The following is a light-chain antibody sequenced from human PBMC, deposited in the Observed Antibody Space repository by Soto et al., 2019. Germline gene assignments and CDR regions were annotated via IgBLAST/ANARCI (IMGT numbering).Light chain of an antibody. CDR1: QSVSTN. CDR3: QQFGSSPT. V-gene: IGKV3-15*01. CDR2: GAS. J-gene: IGKJ1*01. Sequence: EIVMTQSPATLSVSPGERATLSCRTSQSVSTNLAWYQQKPGQAPRLLIYGASTRATGIPARFSGSGSGTEFTLTIGRLDPEDFAVYYCQQFGSSPTFGQGTKVEIK.